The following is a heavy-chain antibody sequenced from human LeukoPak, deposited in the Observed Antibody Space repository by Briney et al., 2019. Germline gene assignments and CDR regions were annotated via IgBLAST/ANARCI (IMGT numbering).Heavy chain of an antibody. CDR1: GFTFDDYG. CDR3: ARDNRGDLFNYYYYYMDV. CDR2: IDWNGGST. J-gene: IGHJ6*03. Sequence: RPGGSLRLSCAASGFTFDDYGMSWVRQAPGKGLEWVSGIDWNGGSTGYADSVKGRFTISRDNAKNSLYLQMNSLRAEDTALYYCARDNRGDLFNYYYYYMDVWGKGTTVTVSS. D-gene: IGHD2-21*02. V-gene: IGHV3-20*04.